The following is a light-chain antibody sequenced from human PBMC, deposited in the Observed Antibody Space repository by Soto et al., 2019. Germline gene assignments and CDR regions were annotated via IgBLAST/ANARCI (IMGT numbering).Light chain of an antibody. CDR3: SSYTRSSSLYV. CDR1: SSDVGGYNY. CDR2: DVS. V-gene: IGLV2-14*01. J-gene: IGLJ1*01. Sequence: QSALTQPASVSGSPGQSITISCTGTSSDVGGYNYVSWYQQHPGKAPKLMIYDVSSRPSGVSHRFSGSKSGNTASLTISGLQSEDEADYYCSSYTRSSSLYVFGPGTKLTVL.